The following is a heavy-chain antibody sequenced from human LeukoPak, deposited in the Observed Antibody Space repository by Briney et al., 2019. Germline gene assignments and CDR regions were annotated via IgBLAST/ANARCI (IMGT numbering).Heavy chain of an antibody. CDR3: ARGGLNWFDP. J-gene: IGHJ5*02. Sequence: PSETLSLTCTISGGSISAYYWSWIRQPPGKGLEWIGYIYYSGSTNYNPSLKSRVTISVDTSKNQFSLKLSSVTAADTAVYYCARGGLNWFDPWGQGTLVTVSS. V-gene: IGHV4-59*01. CDR2: IYYSGST. CDR1: GGSISAYY. D-gene: IGHD3-22*01.